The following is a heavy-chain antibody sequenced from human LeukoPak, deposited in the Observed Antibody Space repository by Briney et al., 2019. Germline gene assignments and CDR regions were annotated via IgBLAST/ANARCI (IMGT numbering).Heavy chain of an antibody. D-gene: IGHD5-18*01. J-gene: IGHJ3*02. CDR2: IYHAGNI. V-gene: IGHV4-30-2*01. CDR3: ARVDTAMVAAFDI. CDR1: GGSISSGGYY. Sequence: PSQTLSLTCTVSGGSISSGGYYWTWIRQPPGKGLEWIGNIYHAGNIDYNPSLKSRVTISVDRSRNQFSLKLSSVTAADTAIYYCARVDTAMVAAFDIWGQGTMVTVSS.